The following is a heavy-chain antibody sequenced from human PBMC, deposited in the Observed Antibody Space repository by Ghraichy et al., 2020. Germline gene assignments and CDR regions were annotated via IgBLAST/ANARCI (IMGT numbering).Heavy chain of an antibody. CDR2: IRYSGVTDSAST. CDR3: ARSGLDGNYFDYYYYARDV. J-gene: IGHJ6*02. D-gene: IGHD3-22*01. V-gene: IGHV4-59*08. CDR1: GGFISNYY. Sequence: SETLSLTCTVSGGFISNYYWTWVRQSPGKGLEWIGYIRYSGVTDSASTNYNPSLNSRVIMLVDMSKNQFSLKLSSVTAADTAVYYSARSGLDGNYFDYYYYARDVWGQGPRSASR.